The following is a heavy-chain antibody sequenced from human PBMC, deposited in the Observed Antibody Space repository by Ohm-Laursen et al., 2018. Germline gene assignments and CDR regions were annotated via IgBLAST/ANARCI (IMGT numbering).Heavy chain of an antibody. CDR1: GGPINGHY. CDR3: ARENSTVAGTPYYFDY. CDR2: IYGNGDT. Sequence: SETLSLTCTASGGPINGHYFTWIRQPAGKGLEFIGRIYGNGDTSYNPSLKSRVTISVDTSKNQFSLKLSSVTAADTAVYYCARENSTVAGTPYYFDYWGQGTLVTVSS. D-gene: IGHD6-19*01. J-gene: IGHJ4*02. V-gene: IGHV4-4*07.